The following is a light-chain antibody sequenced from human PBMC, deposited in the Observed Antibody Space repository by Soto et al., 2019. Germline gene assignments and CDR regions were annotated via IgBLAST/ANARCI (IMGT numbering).Light chain of an antibody. J-gene: IGKJ1*01. CDR3: GQFVSAPPRT. Sequence: EIVLTQSPGTLSLSPGERATLSCRASQSVSSTFLAWYQQKPGQAPRLLIYGVSKRATGIPDRFSGSGSGTDFTLTISRLEPEDFAVYFCGQFVSAPPRTFGQGTKVDNK. CDR2: GVS. V-gene: IGKV3-20*01. CDR1: QSVSSTF.